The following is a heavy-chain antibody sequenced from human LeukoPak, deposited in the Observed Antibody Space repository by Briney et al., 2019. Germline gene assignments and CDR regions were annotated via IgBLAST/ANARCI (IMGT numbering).Heavy chain of an antibody. CDR1: GFTFSNAW. V-gene: IGHV3-15*01. J-gene: IGHJ4*02. Sequence: GGSLRLSCAASGFTFSNAWMSWVRQAPGKGLEWVGRIKSKTDGGTTDYAAPVKGRFTISRDDSKNTLYLQMNSLKTEDTAVYYCTSVNWNYEAFDYWGQGTLATVSS. D-gene: IGHD1-7*01. CDR2: IKSKTDGGTT. CDR3: TSVNWNYEAFDY.